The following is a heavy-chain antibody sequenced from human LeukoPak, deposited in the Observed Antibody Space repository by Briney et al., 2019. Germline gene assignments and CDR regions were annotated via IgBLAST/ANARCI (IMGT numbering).Heavy chain of an antibody. CDR3: ARMALTKSDAFDI. CDR2: IYKSGSA. D-gene: IGHD5-24*01. V-gene: IGHV4-61*01. CDR1: SDSVSSGSYY. Sequence: PSETLSLTCTVSSDSVSSGSYYWSWIRQPPGEGLEWIGYIYKSGSANYNPSLKSRVIISLDTSKNQFSLKLASVTAAGTAVYYCARMALTKSDAFDIWGQGTMVTVST. J-gene: IGHJ3*02.